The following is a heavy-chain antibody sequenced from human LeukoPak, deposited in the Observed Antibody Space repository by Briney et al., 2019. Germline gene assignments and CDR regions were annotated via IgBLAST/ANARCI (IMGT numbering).Heavy chain of an antibody. CDR1: GGSISSGSYY. V-gene: IGHV4-61*01. J-gene: IGHJ4*02. Sequence: SQTLSLTCTVSGGSISSGSYYWSWIRQPPGKGLEWIGYIYYSGSTNYNPSLKSRVTISVDTSKNQFSLKLSSVTAADTAVYYCARSPGDTVWYFDYWGQGTLVTVSS. CDR3: ARSPGDTVWYFDY. CDR2: IYYSGST. D-gene: IGHD4-17*01.